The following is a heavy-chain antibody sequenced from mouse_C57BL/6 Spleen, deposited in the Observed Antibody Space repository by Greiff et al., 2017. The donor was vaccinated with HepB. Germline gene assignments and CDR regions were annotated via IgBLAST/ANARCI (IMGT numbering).Heavy chain of an antibody. CDR2: ISSGSSTI. Sequence: EVKLMESGGGLVKPGGSLKLSCAASGFTFSDYGMHWVRQAPEKGLEWVAYISSGSSTIYYADTVKGRFTISRDNAKNTLFLQMTSLRSEDTAMYYCARTSYYGYDDYWGQGTTLTVSS. V-gene: IGHV5-17*01. CDR1: GFTFSDYG. J-gene: IGHJ2*01. CDR3: ARTSYYGYDDY. D-gene: IGHD2-9*01.